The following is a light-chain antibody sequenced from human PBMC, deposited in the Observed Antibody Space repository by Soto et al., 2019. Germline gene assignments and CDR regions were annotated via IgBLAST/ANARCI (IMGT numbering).Light chain of an antibody. CDR1: SSNVGVNS. CDR2: SNS. V-gene: IGLV1-44*01. CDR3: AAWDDSLNAYA. Sequence: HSVLTQAPSVSGTPGQRVIISCSGSSSNVGVNSVNWYQQLPGTAPRLLIHSNSQRPSGIPDRFSGSKSGTSASLAITGLQSDDEAEYYCAAWDDSLNAYAFGEGTKLTVL. J-gene: IGLJ2*01.